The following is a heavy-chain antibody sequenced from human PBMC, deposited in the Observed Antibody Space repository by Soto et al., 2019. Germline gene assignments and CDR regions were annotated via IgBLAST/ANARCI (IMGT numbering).Heavy chain of an antibody. CDR1: GYTFTSYG. Sequence: QVQLVQSGAEVKKPGASVKVSCKASGYTFTSYGISWVRQAPGQGLEWMGWISAYNGNTNYAQKLQGRVTMTTDTSTSTAYMKLRSLRSEDTAVYYCARDIQYYYDSSGPDFDYWGQGTLVTVSS. CDR3: ARDIQYYYDSSGPDFDY. V-gene: IGHV1-18*01. D-gene: IGHD3-22*01. CDR2: ISAYNGNT. J-gene: IGHJ4*02.